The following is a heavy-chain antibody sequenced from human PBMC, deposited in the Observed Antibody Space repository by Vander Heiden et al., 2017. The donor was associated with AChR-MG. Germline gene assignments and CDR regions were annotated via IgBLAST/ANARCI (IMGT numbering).Heavy chain of an antibody. J-gene: IGHJ3*02. V-gene: IGHV3-48*02. CDR1: GFTFRRHS. D-gene: IGHD2-8*02. CDR3: ARDESGGMLIGASLPERSPFDM. Sequence: EVQLVESGGGLVQPGGSLGLSCAPPGFTFRRHSMNCVRQAPGKGLEWVSYISSTGSPIYYADSVKGRFTISRDNAKNSLYLQMNSLRDEDTAIYYCARDESGGMLIGASLPERSPFDMWGQGTMVTVSS. CDR2: ISSTGSPI.